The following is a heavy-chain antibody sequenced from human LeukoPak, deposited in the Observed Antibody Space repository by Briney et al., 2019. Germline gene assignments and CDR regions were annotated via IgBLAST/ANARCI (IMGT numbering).Heavy chain of an antibody. CDR2: IVVGSGNT. J-gene: IGHJ3*02. CDR1: GFTFTSSA. V-gene: IGHV1-58*01. Sequence: SVKVSCKASGFTFTSSAVQWVRQARGQRLEWIGWIVVGSGNTNYAQKFQERVTITRDMSTSTAYMELSSLRSEDTAVYYCAADPIGAGAFDIWGQGTMVTVSS. CDR3: AADPIGAGAFDI. D-gene: IGHD3-16*01.